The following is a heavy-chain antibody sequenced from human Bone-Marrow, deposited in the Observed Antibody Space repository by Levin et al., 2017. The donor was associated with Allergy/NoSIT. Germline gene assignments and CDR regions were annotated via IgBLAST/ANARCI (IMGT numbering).Heavy chain of an antibody. CDR1: GFTFSRYR. D-gene: IGHD3-10*01. CDR2: IKPDGSEK. V-gene: IGHV3-7*01. CDR3: ARDGEDYYEHDGMDV. J-gene: IGHJ6*04. Sequence: GGSLRLSCVVSGFTFSRYRMSWVRQAPGKGLEWVAHIKPDGSEKSYVDSVKGRFTLSRDNDENSLFLQMNSLRGADTAVYYCARDGEDYYEHDGMDVWGEGTTVIVSS.